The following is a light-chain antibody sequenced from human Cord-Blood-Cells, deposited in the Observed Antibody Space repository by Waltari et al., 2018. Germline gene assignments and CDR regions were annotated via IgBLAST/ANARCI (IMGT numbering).Light chain of an antibody. J-gene: IGKJ2*01. CDR1: QDISNY. V-gene: IGKV1-33*01. Sequence: DIQTTQSPSSLSASVGDRVTITCQASQDISNYLNWYQQKPGKAPKLLIYDASNLETGVPSRFSGSGSGTDFTFTISSLQPEDIATYYCQQYDNRMYTFGQGTKLEIK. CDR2: DAS. CDR3: QQYDNRMYT.